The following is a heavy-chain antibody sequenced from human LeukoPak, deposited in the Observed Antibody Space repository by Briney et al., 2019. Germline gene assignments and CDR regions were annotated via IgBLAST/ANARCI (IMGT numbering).Heavy chain of an antibody. Sequence: PSETLSLTCAVHGVSVGGYYWSWIRQSPGKGLEWIGEIRSGYTNYNPSLKSRVTISVDTSKNQFSLKLSSVTAADTAVYYCASSDYGDYHRNVDYWGQGTLVTVSS. V-gene: IGHV4-34*01. CDR2: IRSGYT. D-gene: IGHD4-17*01. CDR1: GVSVGGYY. J-gene: IGHJ4*02. CDR3: ASSDYGDYHRNVDY.